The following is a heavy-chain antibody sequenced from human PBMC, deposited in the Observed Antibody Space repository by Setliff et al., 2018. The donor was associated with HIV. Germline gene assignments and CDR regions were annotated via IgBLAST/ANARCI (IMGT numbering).Heavy chain of an antibody. J-gene: IGHJ4*02. D-gene: IGHD2-21*02. CDR3: ATLDHSGGNFLAY. CDR2: IYYNGIT. Sequence: SETLSLTCTVSRGSISSGGYYWSWIRQHPERGLEWIGYIYYNGITYYSPSLRSRVIMSVDTSRNEFSLRLSSVTAADTAMYYCATLDHSGGNFLAYWGQGSLVTVSS. CDR1: RGSISSGGYY. V-gene: IGHV4-31*03.